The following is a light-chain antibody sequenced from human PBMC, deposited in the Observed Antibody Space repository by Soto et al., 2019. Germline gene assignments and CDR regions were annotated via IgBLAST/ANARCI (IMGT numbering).Light chain of an antibody. CDR2: GAS. CDR1: QSVSSN. V-gene: IGKV3-20*01. Sequence: SPGEIATLSCRASQSVSSNLAWYQQKPGQAPRLLIYGASSRATGIPDRFSGSGSGTDFTLTISRLESEDFAVYYCQRYGSSPPHTFGQGTKVDIK. CDR3: QRYGSSPPHT. J-gene: IGKJ2*01.